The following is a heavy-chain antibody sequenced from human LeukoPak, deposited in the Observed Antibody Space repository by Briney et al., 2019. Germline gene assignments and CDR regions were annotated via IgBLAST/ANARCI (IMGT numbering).Heavy chain of an antibody. J-gene: IGHJ4*02. CDR2: IYYSGST. D-gene: IGHD7-27*01. CDR1: GVSNTRADHY. V-gene: IGHV4-30-4*01. Sequence: SETLSLTHTVSGVSNTRADHYWSWIRQPPGKGLEWIGYIYYSGSTYYNPSLKSRVTIAVDTSKNQLSLKLSSVTAAGTPVYYCARDSLTGGFDYWGQGTLVTVSS. CDR3: ARDSLTGGFDY.